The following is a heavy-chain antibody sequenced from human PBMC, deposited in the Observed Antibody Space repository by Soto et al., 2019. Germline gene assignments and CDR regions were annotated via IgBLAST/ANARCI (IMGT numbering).Heavy chain of an antibody. CDR1: GFTFSSYA. CDR2: LYGSGRGI. Sequence: PGGSLRLSCTASGFTFSSYAMIWGRQAPGKGLEWVAGLYGSGRGIFYADSVKGRFTISRDNSENSVYLQMNSLRVEDTAVYYCAKDAVSGDGVWLMDHWGQGTVVTVSS. D-gene: IGHD2-21*02. CDR3: AKDAVSGDGVWLMDH. V-gene: IGHV3-23*01. J-gene: IGHJ4*02.